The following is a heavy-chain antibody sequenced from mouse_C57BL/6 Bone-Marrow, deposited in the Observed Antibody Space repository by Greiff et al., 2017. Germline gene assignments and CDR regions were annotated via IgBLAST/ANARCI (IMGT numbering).Heavy chain of an antibody. J-gene: IGHJ3*01. CDR1: GFTFSDYG. CDR2: ISSGSSTI. V-gene: IGHV5-17*01. CDR3: ASFDEGFAY. Sequence: EVQLQESGGGLVKPGGSLKLSCAASGFTFSDYGMHWVRQAPEKGLEWVAYISSGSSTIYYADTVKGRFTISRDNAKNTLFLQMTSLRSEDTAMYYCASFDEGFAYWGQGTLVTVSA.